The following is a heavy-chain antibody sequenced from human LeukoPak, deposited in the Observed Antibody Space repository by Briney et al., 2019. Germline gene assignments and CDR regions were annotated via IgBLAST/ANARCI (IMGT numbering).Heavy chain of an antibody. CDR3: AKDPNYYDSSGLLDY. J-gene: IGHJ4*02. Sequence: PGGSLRLSCAASGFTFSSYGMHWVRQAPGKGLEWVAFIRYDGSNKYYADSVKGRFTISRDNSKNTLYLQMNSLRAEDTAVYYCAKDPNYYDSSGLLDYWGQGTLVTVSS. V-gene: IGHV3-30*02. D-gene: IGHD3-22*01. CDR1: GFTFSSYG. CDR2: IRYDGSNK.